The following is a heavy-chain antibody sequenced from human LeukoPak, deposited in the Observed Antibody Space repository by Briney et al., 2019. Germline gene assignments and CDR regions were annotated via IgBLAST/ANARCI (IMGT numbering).Heavy chain of an antibody. Sequence: GGSLRLSCAASGFTFSDYYMNWLRQAPGKGLEWVSYIDSRGSPLYYADSVKGRFTISRDNAKNSLYLQMSSLRVEDTAVYYCARTYDFGIGPPGDAFDNWGQGTLVTVFS. CDR3: ARTYDFGIGPPGDAFDN. J-gene: IGHJ3*02. CDR1: GFTFSDYY. D-gene: IGHD3-3*01. V-gene: IGHV3-11*04. CDR2: IDSRGSPL.